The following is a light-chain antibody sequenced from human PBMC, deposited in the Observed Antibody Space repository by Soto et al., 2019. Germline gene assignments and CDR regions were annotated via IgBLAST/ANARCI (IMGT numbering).Light chain of an antibody. V-gene: IGKV3-11*01. CDR1: QSVSSS. CDR2: DAS. Sequence: EIVLTQSPATLSLSPGERATLSCRASQSVSSSLAWYQQKPGQAPRLLIYDASNRAAGIPARFSGSGSGTDFTLPISSLEPEDFTVYYCQQRSSWPDTFGQGTKLEIK. J-gene: IGKJ2*01. CDR3: QQRSSWPDT.